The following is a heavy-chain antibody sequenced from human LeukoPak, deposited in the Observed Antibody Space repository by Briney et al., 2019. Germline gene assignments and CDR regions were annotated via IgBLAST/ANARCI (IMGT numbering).Heavy chain of an antibody. V-gene: IGHV4-38-2*01. CDR2: IYYSGST. J-gene: IGHJ3*02. Sequence: PSETLSLTCAVSGYSISSGYYWGWIRQPPGKGLGWIGSIYYSGSTYYNPSLKSRVTISVDTSKNQFSLKLSPVTPPHPAVPYCSRLRKPLDAFDIWGQGTMVTVSS. CDR1: GYSISSGYY. CDR3: SRLRKPLDAFDI.